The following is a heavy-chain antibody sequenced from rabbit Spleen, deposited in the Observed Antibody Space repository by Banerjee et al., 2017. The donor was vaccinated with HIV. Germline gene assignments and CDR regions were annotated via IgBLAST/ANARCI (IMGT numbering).Heavy chain of an antibody. CDR1: GFSLSDNYW. V-gene: IGHV1S40*01. CDR2: IYTGSGST. Sequence: QSLEESGGDLVKPGASLTLTCTASGFSLSDNYWICWVRQAPGKGLEWIACIYTGSGSTYYASWAKGRFTISKTSSTTVTLQMTSLTAADTATYFCERGVANSGDGLYLWGPGTLVTVS. J-gene: IGHJ4*01. D-gene: IGHD1-1*01. CDR3: ERGVANSGDGLYL.